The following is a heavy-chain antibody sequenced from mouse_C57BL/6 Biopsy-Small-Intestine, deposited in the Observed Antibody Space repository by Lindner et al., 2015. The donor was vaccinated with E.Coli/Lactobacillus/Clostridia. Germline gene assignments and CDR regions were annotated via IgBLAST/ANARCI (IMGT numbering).Heavy chain of an antibody. V-gene: IGHV1-80*01. Sequence: VQLQESGAELVKPGASVKISCKASGYAFSSYWMNWVKQRPGKGLEWIGQIYPGDGDTNYNGKFKGKATLTADKSSSTAYMQLSSLTSEDSAVYFCARLFDGYYGWYFDVWGTGTTVTVSS. CDR2: IYPGDGDT. CDR3: ARLFDGYYGWYFDV. CDR1: GYAFSSYW. J-gene: IGHJ1*03. D-gene: IGHD2-3*01.